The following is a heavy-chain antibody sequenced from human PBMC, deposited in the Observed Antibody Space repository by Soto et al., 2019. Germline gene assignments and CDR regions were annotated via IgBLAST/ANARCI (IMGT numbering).Heavy chain of an antibody. D-gene: IGHD4-17*01. CDR1: GSPISSGGFY. J-gene: IGHJ6*02. CDR2: IHYTGST. Sequence: SETLSLTCTVSGSPISSGGFYWSWIRQRPGKGLEWICHIHYTGSTYYNPSLNSRVTISVDMSRNQFSLKLSSVTAADTAKFFCARDDSFYGEPGYGMNVWGQGTTVTVSS. V-gene: IGHV4-31*03. CDR3: ARDDSFYGEPGYGMNV.